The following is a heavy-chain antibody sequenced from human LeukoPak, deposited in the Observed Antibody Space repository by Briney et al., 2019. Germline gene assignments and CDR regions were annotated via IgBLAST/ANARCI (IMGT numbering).Heavy chain of an antibody. J-gene: IGHJ4*02. Sequence: PGGSLRLSCAASGFTFSTYGMHWVRQAPGKGLEWVAVISYDGSDKYYADSMKGRFTISKDNSKTTLYLQMNSLRAEDTAVYYCARARGGTSLDFWGQGTLVTVSS. D-gene: IGHD3-10*01. CDR1: GFTFSTYG. CDR2: ISYDGSDK. CDR3: ARARGGTSLDF. V-gene: IGHV3-30*03.